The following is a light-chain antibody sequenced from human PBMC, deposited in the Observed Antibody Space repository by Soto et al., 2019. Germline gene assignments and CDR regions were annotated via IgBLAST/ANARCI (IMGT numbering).Light chain of an antibody. CDR2: AAS. V-gene: IGKV3-20*01. CDR3: QLYGTSPKP. CDR1: HTVSSNY. J-gene: IGKJ1*01. Sequence: EIVLTQSPGTLSLSPGERATLSCRASHTVSSNYLAWYQQKPGQAPRLLIYAASTRATGIPDRFSGSGSGTDFTLSISRLEPEDFAVYYCQLYGTSPKPFGQGTKVEIK.